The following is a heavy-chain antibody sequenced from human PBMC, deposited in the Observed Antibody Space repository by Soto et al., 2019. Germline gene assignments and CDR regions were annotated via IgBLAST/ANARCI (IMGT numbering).Heavy chain of an antibody. CDR1: GGSISNSSYY. CDR3: AIPLPAGVWSNWFDP. V-gene: IGHV4-39*01. CDR2: VYYSGHT. J-gene: IGHJ5*02. D-gene: IGHD3-16*01. Sequence: PSETLSLTCTVSGGSISNSSYYWGWIRQPPGKGLEWIGSVYYSGHTYTNPSLKTRLTISVDTSKNQFSLRLTSVTAPDTAIYYCAIPLPAGVWSNWFDPWGQGTLVTVSS.